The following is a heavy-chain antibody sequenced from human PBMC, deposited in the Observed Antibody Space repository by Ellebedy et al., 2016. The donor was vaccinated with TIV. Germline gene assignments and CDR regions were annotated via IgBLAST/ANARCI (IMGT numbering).Heavy chain of an antibody. CDR1: GFTFSGSA. Sequence: GESLKISCAASGFTFSGSAMHWVRQASGKGLEWVGRIRSKANSYATAYAASMKGRFTISRDDSKNTAYLQMNSLKTEDTAVYYCTSPDEGAFDIWGQGTMVTVSS. J-gene: IGHJ3*02. CDR2: IRSKANSYAT. V-gene: IGHV3-73*01. CDR3: TSPDEGAFDI.